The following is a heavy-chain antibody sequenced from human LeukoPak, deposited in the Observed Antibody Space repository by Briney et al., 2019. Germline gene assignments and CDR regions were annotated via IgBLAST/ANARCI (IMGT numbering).Heavy chain of an antibody. CDR2: IYSSGST. CDR1: GVSISSGSNY. D-gene: IGHD2-15*01. J-gene: IGHJ4*02. CDR3: ARHLAATEGLDYFDY. V-gene: IGHV4-39*01. Sequence: PSETLSLTCSVSGVSISSGSNYWGWIRQPPGTTLEWIGSIYSSGSTYYTPSLKSRVTISVDTSKNQFSLKLSSVTAADTAVYYCARHLAATEGLDYFDYWGQGTLVTVSS.